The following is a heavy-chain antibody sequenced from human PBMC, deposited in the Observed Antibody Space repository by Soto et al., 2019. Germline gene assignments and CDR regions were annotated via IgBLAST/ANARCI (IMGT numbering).Heavy chain of an antibody. CDR1: GYTFTSYG. J-gene: IGHJ5*02. V-gene: IGHV1-18*01. CDR2: ISAYNGNT. CDR3: ARDIMAVPAARGVSWFDP. D-gene: IGHD2-2*01. Sequence: ASVKVSCKASGYTFTSYGISWVRQAPGQGLEWMGWISAYNGNTNYAQKLQGRVTMTTDTSTSTAYMELRSLRSDDTAVYYCARDIMAVPAARGVSWFDPWGQGTLVTVSS.